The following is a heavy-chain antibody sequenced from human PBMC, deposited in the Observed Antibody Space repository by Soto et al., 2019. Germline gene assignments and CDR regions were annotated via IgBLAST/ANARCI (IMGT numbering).Heavy chain of an antibody. CDR2: ISETGNTK. V-gene: IGHV3-11*01. D-gene: IGHD1-20*01. J-gene: IGHJ6*01. Sequence: PGGSLRLSCAASGFTFSDYHMSCIRQAPWKGLEWVSYISETGNTKYYADSVKGRFTISRDNAKKSLYLQMNSLRAEDTAVYYCASDNFHSYYGMDFWGQGTTVTVSS. CDR1: GFTFSDYH. CDR3: ASDNFHSYYGMDF.